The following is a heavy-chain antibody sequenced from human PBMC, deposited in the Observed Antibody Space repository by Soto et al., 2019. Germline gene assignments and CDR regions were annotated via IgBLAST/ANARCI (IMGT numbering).Heavy chain of an antibody. CDR3: AKDSLWFGELFRGMDV. CDR1: GFTFGSYG. V-gene: IGHV3-30*18. CDR2: ISYDGSNK. Sequence: QVQLVESGGGVVQPGRSLRLSCAASGFTFGSYGMHWVRQAPCKGLEWVAVISYDGSNKYYADSVKGRFTISRDNSKNTLYLQMNSLRAEDTAVYYCAKDSLWFGELFRGMDVWGQGTTVTVSS. J-gene: IGHJ6*02. D-gene: IGHD3-10*01.